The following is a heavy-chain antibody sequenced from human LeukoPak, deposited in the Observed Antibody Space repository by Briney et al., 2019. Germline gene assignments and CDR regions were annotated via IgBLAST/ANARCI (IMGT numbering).Heavy chain of an antibody. CDR3: AGSRGYDYYGSGSYYKPNNWFDP. V-gene: IGHV4-59*12. CDR1: DGSFSSYF. CDR2: IYYSGSP. J-gene: IGHJ5*02. D-gene: IGHD3-10*01. Sequence: SETLSLTCTVSDGSFSSYFWSWIRQPPGKGLEWIGSIYYSGSPNYNPSLKSRVTISRDTSKNQFSLQLNSVTPEDTAVYYCAGSRGYDYYGSGSYYKPNNWFDPWGQGTLVTVSS.